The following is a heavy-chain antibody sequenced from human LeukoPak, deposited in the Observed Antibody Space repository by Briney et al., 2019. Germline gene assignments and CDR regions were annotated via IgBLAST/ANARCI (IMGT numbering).Heavy chain of an antibody. Sequence: GRSLRLSCATSGFTFSHSGMHWVRQAPGKGREWVAVIWSDGSNENYADSVKGRFTISRDNPKNTLYLQMTSLRVEDTAMYYCARDLGGKPFDYWGQGTLVTVSS. D-gene: IGHD3-16*01. V-gene: IGHV3-33*01. CDR2: IWSDGSNE. CDR1: GFTFSHSG. J-gene: IGHJ4*02. CDR3: ARDLGGKPFDY.